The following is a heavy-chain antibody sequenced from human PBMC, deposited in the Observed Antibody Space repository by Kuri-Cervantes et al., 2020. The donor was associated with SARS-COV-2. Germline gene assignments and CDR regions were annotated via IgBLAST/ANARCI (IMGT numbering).Heavy chain of an antibody. D-gene: IGHD6-13*01. J-gene: IGHJ2*01. Sequence: SETLSLTCTVSGGSISSYYWSWIRQHPGKGLEWIGYICYSGSTYYNPSLKSLVTISVDTSKNQFSLKLSSVTAADTAVYYCARVIAAAGPPNWYFDLWGRGTLVTGSS. CDR2: ICYSGST. CDR3: ARVIAAAGPPNWYFDL. CDR1: GGSISSYY. V-gene: IGHV4-59*06.